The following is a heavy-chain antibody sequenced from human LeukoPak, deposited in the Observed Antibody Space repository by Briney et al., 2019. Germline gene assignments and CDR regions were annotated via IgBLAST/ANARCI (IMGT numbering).Heavy chain of an antibody. V-gene: IGHV3-21*01. J-gene: IGHJ4*02. CDR1: GFNYSSYR. CDR2: ISSSSSYI. CDR3: ARDRSDRLAVAGTSAFDY. D-gene: IGHD6-19*01. Sequence: PGGALRLSCAASGFNYSSYRMNWVRQAPGKGLEWVSSISSSSSYIYYADSVKRRFTISGDNAKNSLYLQMNSLRAEDTAVYYCARDRSDRLAVAGTSAFDYWGQGTLVTVSS.